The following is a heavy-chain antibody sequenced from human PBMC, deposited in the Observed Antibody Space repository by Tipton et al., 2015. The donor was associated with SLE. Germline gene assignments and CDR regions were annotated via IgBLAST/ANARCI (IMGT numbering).Heavy chain of an antibody. CDR2: INHSGST. J-gene: IGHJ4*02. D-gene: IGHD2-15*01. CDR3: ARKCSGGSCYNY. V-gene: IGHV4-34*01. Sequence: LRLSCAVYGGSFSGYYWSWIRQPPGKGLEWIGEINHSGSTNYNPSLKSRVTISVGTSKNQFSLKLSSVTAADTAVYYCARKCSGGSCYNYWGQGTLVTVSS. CDR1: GGSFSGYY.